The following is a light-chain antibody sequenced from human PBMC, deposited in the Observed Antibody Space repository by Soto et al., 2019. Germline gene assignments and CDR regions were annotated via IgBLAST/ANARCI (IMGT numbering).Light chain of an antibody. CDR2: DAS. CDR1: QGISNS. Sequence: DIQMTQSPSSLSASVGDRVTITCRASQGISNSLAWYQQKPGRVPELLIYDASTLQSGVPSRFSGSGSGTEFTLTTSSLQPEDVATYYCQQYNSGQLTFGGGTKVEIK. CDR3: QQYNSGQLT. J-gene: IGKJ4*01. V-gene: IGKV1-27*01.